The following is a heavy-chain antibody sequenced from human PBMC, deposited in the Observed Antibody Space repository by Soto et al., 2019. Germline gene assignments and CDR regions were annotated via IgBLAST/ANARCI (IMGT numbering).Heavy chain of an antibody. CDR1: GGSISSSNG. CDR2: IYHSGST. J-gene: IGHJ6*02. D-gene: IGHD5-12*01. CDR3: ARDVPPNSGYDSNYYYHYGMDV. V-gene: IGHV4-4*02. Sequence: PSETLSLTCAVSGGSISSSNGWSWVRQPPGKGLEWIGEIYHSGSTNYNPSLKSRVTISVDKSKNQFSLKLSSVTAADTAVYYCARDVPPNSGYDSNYYYHYGMDVWGQGTTVTVSS.